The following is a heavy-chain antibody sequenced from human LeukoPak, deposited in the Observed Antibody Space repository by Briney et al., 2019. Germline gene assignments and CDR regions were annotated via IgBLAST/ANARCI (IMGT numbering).Heavy chain of an antibody. J-gene: IGHJ4*02. CDR2: ISSSGSTI. CDR1: GFTFSSYE. Sequence: PGGSLRLSCAASGFTFSSYEMNWVRQAPGKGLEWVSYISSSGSTIYYADSVKGRFTISRDNAKNSLYLQMNSLRAEDTAVYYCARGFYSSGWYVSYWGQGALVTVSS. V-gene: IGHV3-48*03. D-gene: IGHD6-19*01. CDR3: ARGFYSSGWYVSY.